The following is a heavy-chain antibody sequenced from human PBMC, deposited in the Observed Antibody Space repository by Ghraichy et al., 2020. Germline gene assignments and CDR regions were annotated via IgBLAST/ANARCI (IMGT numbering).Heavy chain of an antibody. CDR2: ISRSGSLM. J-gene: IGHJ4*02. CDR3: AREMSDSSGYYYPDY. D-gene: IGHD3-22*01. Sequence: GGSLRLSCATSGFSFSTYSMNWVRQAPGMGLEWLSYISRSGSLMFYADSVKGRFTISRDNDKNSLSLQMNSLRDEDTAVYYCAREMSDSSGYYYPDYWGQGALVTVSS. V-gene: IGHV3-48*02. CDR1: GFSFSTYS.